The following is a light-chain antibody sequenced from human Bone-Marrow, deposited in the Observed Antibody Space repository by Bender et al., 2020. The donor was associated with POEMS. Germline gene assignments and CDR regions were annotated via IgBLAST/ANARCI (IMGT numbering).Light chain of an antibody. CDR3: QSSDSSGPSV. CDR2: KDN. CDR1: ALPKQY. Sequence: SYELTQPPSVSVSPGQTARITCSGDALPKQYAYWYQQKAGQAPVLVIYKDNERPSGIPERFSGSSSGTTVTLTISGVQAEDEADYYCQSSDSSGPSVFGSGTKVTVL. J-gene: IGLJ1*01. V-gene: IGLV3-25*03.